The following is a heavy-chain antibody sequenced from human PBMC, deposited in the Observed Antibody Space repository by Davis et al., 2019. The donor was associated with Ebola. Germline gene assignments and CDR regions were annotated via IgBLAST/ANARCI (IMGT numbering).Heavy chain of an antibody. CDR2: IKPDGNEQ. D-gene: IGHD4-17*01. CDR3: ARDSGSGGYGVYYYYYYGMDV. V-gene: IGHV3-7*01. Sequence: GGSLRPSCAAPGFTFSSYWMSWVRQAPGKGLEWVANIKPDGNEQQYVDSVKGRFPVSRDNVKNSLYLQMNSLRAEDTAVYYCARDSGSGGYGVYYYYYYGMDVWGQGTTVTVSS. J-gene: IGHJ6*02. CDR1: GFTFSSYW.